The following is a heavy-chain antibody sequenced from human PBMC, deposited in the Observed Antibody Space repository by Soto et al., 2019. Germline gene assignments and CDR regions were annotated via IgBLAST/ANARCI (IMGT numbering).Heavy chain of an antibody. J-gene: IGHJ6*02. CDR1: GYSIRSGYF. CDR2: MYHSGIT. V-gene: IGHV4-38-2*01. Sequence: SETLSLTCAVSGYSIRSGYFWGWIRQPPGKGLEWIGSMYHSGITYYNLSLKSRVTISVDTSKNQLSLKLSSATAADTAVYYCARSMYIAPRDSYGMDVWGLGTSVTVSS. D-gene: IGHD2-15*01. CDR3: ARSMYIAPRDSYGMDV.